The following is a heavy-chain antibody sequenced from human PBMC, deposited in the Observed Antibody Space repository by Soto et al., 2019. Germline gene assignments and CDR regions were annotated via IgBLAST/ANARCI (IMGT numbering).Heavy chain of an antibody. CDR1: GGSISSGDYY. CDR2: IYYTGST. CDR3: VRRLAVKPRYYSVN. Sequence: SETLSLTCTVSGGSISSGDYYWSWFRQPPGKDLEYIGYIYYTGSTYYNPSLNSRLTMSVDTSKNQFSLKLSSVTAAATAVYYCVRRLAVKPRYYSVNWGQGTLVTVSS. J-gene: IGHJ4*01. D-gene: IGHD6-19*01. V-gene: IGHV4-30-4*01.